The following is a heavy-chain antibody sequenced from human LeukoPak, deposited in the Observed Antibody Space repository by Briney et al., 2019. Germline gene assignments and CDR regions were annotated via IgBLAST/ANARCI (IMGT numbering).Heavy chain of an antibody. D-gene: IGHD5-12*01. CDR2: ISSSGVNT. Sequence: PGGSLRLSCAASGFTFSSYAMSWVRQAPGKGLEWVSAISSSGVNTYFADSVKGRFTISRDNAKNSLYLQMNSLRAEDTAVYYCARDPAGGYDSHFDYWGQGTLVTVSS. V-gene: IGHV3-23*01. J-gene: IGHJ4*02. CDR1: GFTFSSYA. CDR3: ARDPAGGYDSHFDY.